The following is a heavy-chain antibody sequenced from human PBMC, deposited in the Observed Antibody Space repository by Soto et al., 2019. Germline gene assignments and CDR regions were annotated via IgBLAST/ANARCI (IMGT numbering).Heavy chain of an antibody. CDR3: GRREIPGPIDF. D-gene: IGHD1-26*01. J-gene: IGHJ4*02. CDR1: GYSISSSNW. CDR2: IYYSGTT. Sequence: ASENLSLTCAVSGYSISSSNWWGWIRQPPGKGLEWIGYIYYSGTTYYNPSRKSRVTMSVYTSKNQFSLRLTSVTAVNTFVYYWGRREIPGPIDFWAQATLVTVSA. V-gene: IGHV4-28*01.